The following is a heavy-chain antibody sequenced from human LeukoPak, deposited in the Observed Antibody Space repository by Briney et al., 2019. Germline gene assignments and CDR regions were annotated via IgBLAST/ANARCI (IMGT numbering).Heavy chain of an antibody. CDR3: ARDEDGYNYGFDP. CDR2: TYYRSKWYN. D-gene: IGHD5-24*01. V-gene: IGHV6-1*01. J-gene: IGHJ5*02. CDR1: GDSVSTNSAV. Sequence: SQTLSLTCAISGDSVSTNSAVWNWIRQSPSRGLEWLGRTYYRSKWYNDYAVSVKSRITINPDTSKNQFSLQLNSVTPEDTAVYYCARDEDGYNYGFDPWGQGTLVTVSS.